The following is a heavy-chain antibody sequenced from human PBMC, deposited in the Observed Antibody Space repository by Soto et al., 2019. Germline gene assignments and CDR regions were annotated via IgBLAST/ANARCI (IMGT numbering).Heavy chain of an antibody. Sequence: GGSLRLSCAASGVTFSSYWMNWVRQAPGKGLEWVTSINEDGSDKYYVESVKGRFTISRDKGKNSLYLQMDSQRAEDTAVYYCARRRSVASRTIFDSWGQGNLV. J-gene: IGHJ4*02. CDR3: ARRRSVASRTIFDS. CDR1: GVTFSSYW. V-gene: IGHV3-7*01. D-gene: IGHD6-6*01. CDR2: INEDGSDK.